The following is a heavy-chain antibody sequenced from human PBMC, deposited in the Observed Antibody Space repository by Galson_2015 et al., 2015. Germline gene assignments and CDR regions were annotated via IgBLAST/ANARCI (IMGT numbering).Heavy chain of an antibody. Sequence: SETLSLTCTVSGGSITNYYWSWVRQPPGKGLEWIGYIHYTGSTNYNPSLRTRLTMSVDRSNNQFSLSLTSVTPADTAVYYCARVPTSGSSNWRYFFDYWGQGTLVTVSP. D-gene: IGHD6-13*01. J-gene: IGHJ4*02. V-gene: IGHV4-59*01. CDR1: GGSITNYY. CDR2: IHYTGST. CDR3: ARVPTSGSSNWRYFFDY.